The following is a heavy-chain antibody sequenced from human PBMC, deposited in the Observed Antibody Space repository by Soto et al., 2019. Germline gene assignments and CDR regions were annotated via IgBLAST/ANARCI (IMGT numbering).Heavy chain of an antibody. V-gene: IGHV4-4*02. CDR2: IHHREST. J-gene: IGHJ6*02. D-gene: IGHD2-15*01. Sequence: SETLSLTCAVSGGSVRSNNWWFWVRQPPGKGLEWIGEIHHRESTNLNPSLKSRVTISVDRSKNEFSLKVKSVTAADTAVYYCGCRVEDISYDYYGVDVWGQGTTVTVSS. CDR3: GCRVEDISYDYYGVDV. CDR1: GGSVRSNNW.